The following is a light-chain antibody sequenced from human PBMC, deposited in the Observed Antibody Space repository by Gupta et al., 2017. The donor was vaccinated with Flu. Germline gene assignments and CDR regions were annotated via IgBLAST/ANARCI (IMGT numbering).Light chain of an antibody. CDR2: EVS. CDR1: SSDVGGYNY. V-gene: IGLV2-14*01. CDR3: NSYTSSTTLL. Sequence: QSALTQPASVSGSPGQSTTISCSGTSSDVGGYNYVSWYQQHPGKAPKLMFYEVSNRPSGVSNRFSGSKSGNTASLTISGLQAQDEADYYCNSYTSSTTLLFGGGTKLTVL. J-gene: IGLJ2*01.